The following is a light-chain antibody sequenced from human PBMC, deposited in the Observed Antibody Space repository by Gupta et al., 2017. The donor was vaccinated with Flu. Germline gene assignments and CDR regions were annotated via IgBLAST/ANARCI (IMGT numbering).Light chain of an antibody. CDR3: QVWDPISDHYV. CDR2: DDR. V-gene: IGLV3-21*02. Sequence: SYMLTQPPSVSVAPGQPASITCGGNNIGSKSVHWYQQKPGQAPVLVIYDDRDRPTGIPERFSGSNSGNTAALTISTVEAGDEADYYCQVWDPISDHYVFGAGTKVTVL. J-gene: IGLJ1*01. CDR1: NIGSKS.